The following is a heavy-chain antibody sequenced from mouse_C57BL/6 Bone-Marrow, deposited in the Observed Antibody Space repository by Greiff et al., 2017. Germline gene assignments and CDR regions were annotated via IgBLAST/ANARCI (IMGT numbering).Heavy chain of an antibody. J-gene: IGHJ4*01. CDR1: GFTFSDYY. Sequence: DVKLVESGGGLVQPGGSLKLSCAASGFTFSDYYMYWVRQTPEKRLEWVAYISNGGGSTYYPDTVKGRFTISRDNAKNTLYLQMSRLKSEDTAMYYCARSPGAMDYWGQGTSVTVSS. V-gene: IGHV5-12*01. CDR2: ISNGGGST. CDR3: ARSPGAMDY.